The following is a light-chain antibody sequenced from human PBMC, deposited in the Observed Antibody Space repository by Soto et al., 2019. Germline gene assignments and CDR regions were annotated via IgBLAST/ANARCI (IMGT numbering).Light chain of an antibody. Sequence: EIVLTQSPATLSLSPGERATLSCRPSQSVSSYLAWYQQKPGQAPRLLIYDASNRATGIPARFSGSGSGTAFTLTISSLEPEDFAVYYCQQRSNWPLATFGPGTKVDIK. CDR1: QSVSSY. J-gene: IGKJ3*01. V-gene: IGKV3-11*01. CDR2: DAS. CDR3: QQRSNWPLAT.